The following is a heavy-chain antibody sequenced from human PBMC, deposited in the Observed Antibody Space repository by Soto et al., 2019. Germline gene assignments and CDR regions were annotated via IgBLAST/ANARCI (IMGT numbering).Heavy chain of an antibody. CDR2: IYPGDSDT. V-gene: IGHV5-51*01. J-gene: IGHJ4*02. CDR1: GYSFTSYW. CDR3: ARLRERWLRTKYYYFDY. Sequence: KISCKGSGYSFTSYWIGWVRQMPGKGLEWMGIIYPGDSDTRYSPSFQGQVTISADKSISTAYLQWSSLKASDTAMYYCARLRERWLRTKYYYFDYWGQGTLVTVSS. D-gene: IGHD5-12*01.